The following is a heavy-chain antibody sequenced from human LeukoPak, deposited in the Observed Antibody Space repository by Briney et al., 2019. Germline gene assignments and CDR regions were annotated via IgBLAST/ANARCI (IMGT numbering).Heavy chain of an antibody. J-gene: IGHJ3*02. Sequence: GGSLRLSCAASGFTFSSYAMHWVRQAPGKGLEWVAVISYDGSNKYYADSVKGRFTISRDNSKNTLYLQMNSLRAEDTAVYYCARGDRPPYYYDSSVEAFDIWGQGTMVTVSS. CDR3: ARGDRPPYYYDSSVEAFDI. CDR2: ISYDGSNK. CDR1: GFTFSSYA. V-gene: IGHV3-30*04. D-gene: IGHD3-22*01.